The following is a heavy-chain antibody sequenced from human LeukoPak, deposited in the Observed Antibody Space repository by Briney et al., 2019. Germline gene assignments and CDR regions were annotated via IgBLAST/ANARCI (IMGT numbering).Heavy chain of an antibody. CDR1: GFTFSSYW. CDR3: ARPTKEGSSWYWWFDP. J-gene: IGHJ5*02. Sequence: PGGSLRLSCAASGFTFSSYWMHWVRQAPGKGLVWGSRINNDGSSTNYADSVKGRFTISRDNAKNTLYLQMNSLRAEDTAVYYCARPTKEGSSWYWWFDPWGQGTLATVSS. CDR2: INNDGSST. V-gene: IGHV3-74*01. D-gene: IGHD6-13*01.